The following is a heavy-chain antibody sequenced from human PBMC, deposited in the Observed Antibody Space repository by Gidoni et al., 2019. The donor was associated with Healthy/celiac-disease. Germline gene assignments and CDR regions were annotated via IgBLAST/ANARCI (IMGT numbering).Heavy chain of an antibody. V-gene: IGHV3-30*18. CDR3: AKTVAPYYHYGMDV. Sequence: QVQLVESGGGVVQPGRSLRLSCAASGFPFSSYGMQWVRQAPGKGLEWVAVILYDGSNKYYADSVKGRFTISRDNSKNTLYLQMNSLRAEDTAVYYCAKTVAPYYHYGMDVWGQGTTVTVSS. CDR1: GFPFSSYG. D-gene: IGHD2-15*01. J-gene: IGHJ6*02. CDR2: ILYDGSNK.